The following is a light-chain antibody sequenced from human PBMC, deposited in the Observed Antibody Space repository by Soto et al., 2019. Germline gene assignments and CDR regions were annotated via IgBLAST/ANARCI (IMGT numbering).Light chain of an antibody. CDR2: YYSDSDK. CDR3: MIWPSNAYGV. J-gene: IGLJ2*01. CDR1: SDINIGSYN. V-gene: IGLV5-37*01. Sequence: QSVLTQPPSSSASPGESARLTCTLPSDINIGSYNIYWYQQKQGSPPRYFFYYYSDSDKGQGFGFPCFFSGSKDVSANTGILLISGLQSEDEADYYCMIWPSNAYGVFGGGTKVTVL.